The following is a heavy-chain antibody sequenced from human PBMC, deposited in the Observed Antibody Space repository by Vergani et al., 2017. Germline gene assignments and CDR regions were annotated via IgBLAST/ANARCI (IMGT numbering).Heavy chain of an antibody. CDR3: ARGGYDILTGYYFYYYYYYMDV. Sequence: QVQLQQWGAGLLKPSETLSLTCAVYGGSLSGYYWSWIRQPPGKGLEWIGEINHSGSTNYNPSLKSRVTISVDTSKNQFSLKLSSVTAADTAVYYCARGGYDILTGYYFYYYYYYMDVWGKGTTVTVSS. CDR1: GGSLSGYY. V-gene: IGHV4-34*01. CDR2: INHSGST. J-gene: IGHJ6*03. D-gene: IGHD3-9*01.